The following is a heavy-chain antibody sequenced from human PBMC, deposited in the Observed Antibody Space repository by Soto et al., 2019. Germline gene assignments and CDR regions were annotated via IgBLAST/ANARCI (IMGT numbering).Heavy chain of an antibody. J-gene: IGHJ6*02. V-gene: IGHV3-23*01. Sequence: GGSLRLSCAASGFTFSSYAMSWVRQAPGKGLEWVSAISGSGGSTYYADSVKGRFTISRDNSKNTLYLQMNSLRAEDTAVYYCAKVKKQLDYYYDGMDVWGQGTTVTVSS. CDR1: GFTFSSYA. CDR3: AKVKKQLDYYYDGMDV. D-gene: IGHD6-6*01. CDR2: ISGSGGST.